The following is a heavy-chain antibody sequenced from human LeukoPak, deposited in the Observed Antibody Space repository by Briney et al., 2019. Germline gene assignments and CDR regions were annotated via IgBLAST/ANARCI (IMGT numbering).Heavy chain of an antibody. CDR3: ARSRGMIAGWNDY. D-gene: IGHD3-22*01. J-gene: IGHJ4*02. Sequence: SETLSLTCTVSGGSISSGNYYWSWIRQPAGKGLEWIGRIYTSGSTNYNPSLKTRVTISVDTSKNQFSLKLSSVTAADTAVYYCARSRGMIAGWNDYWGQETLVTVSS. CDR2: IYTSGST. V-gene: IGHV4-61*02. CDR1: GGSISSGNYY.